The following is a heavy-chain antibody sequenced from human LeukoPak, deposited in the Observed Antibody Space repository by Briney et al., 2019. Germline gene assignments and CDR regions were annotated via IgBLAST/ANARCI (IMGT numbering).Heavy chain of an antibody. CDR2: ISGSGSIT. Sequence: GGSLRLSCAASGFTFSDYYMSWIRQAPGKGLEWVSSISGSGSITYYADSVKGRFTISRDNSKNTLYLQMNSLRAEDTAVYYCANPFYGDYFGYWGQGTLVTVSS. D-gene: IGHD4-17*01. CDR3: ANPFYGDYFGY. CDR1: GFTFSDYY. J-gene: IGHJ4*02. V-gene: IGHV3-23*01.